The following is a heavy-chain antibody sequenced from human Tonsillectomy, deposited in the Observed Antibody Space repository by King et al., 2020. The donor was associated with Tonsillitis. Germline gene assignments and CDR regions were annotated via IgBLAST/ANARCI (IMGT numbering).Heavy chain of an antibody. Sequence: QLVQSGGGVVRPGGSLRPSCAASGFSFDDYGMSWVRQAPGKGLEWVSGINWNGGSTAYADSVKGRFTISRDNAKNSLYLQMNSLRAEDTALYYCARAGQWLPTTHDLDYWGQGTLVTVSS. CDR2: INWNGGST. D-gene: IGHD6-19*01. CDR1: GFSFDDYG. CDR3: ARAGQWLPTTHDLDY. J-gene: IGHJ4*02. V-gene: IGHV3-20*04.